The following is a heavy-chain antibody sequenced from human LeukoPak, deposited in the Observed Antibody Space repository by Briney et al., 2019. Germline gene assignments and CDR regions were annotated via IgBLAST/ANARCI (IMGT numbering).Heavy chain of an antibody. J-gene: IGHJ3*01. V-gene: IGHV3-53*04. CDR1: GISVSNDY. CDR3: ARDRRGEKDFDV. Sequence: GGSLRLSCAASGISVSNDYMSWVRQAPGKGLEWVSAIYADGYTRDAASVKGRFSISRHNSKNTVYLQMDNLRPEDTAVYYCARDRRGEKDFDVWGPGTMITVSS. CDR2: IYADGYT.